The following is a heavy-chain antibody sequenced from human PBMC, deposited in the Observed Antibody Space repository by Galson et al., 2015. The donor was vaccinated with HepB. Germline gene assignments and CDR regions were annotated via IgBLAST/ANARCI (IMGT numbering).Heavy chain of an antibody. V-gene: IGHV3-30-3*01. CDR2: ISYDGSNK. CDR3: ARDAWELLPRGYFHH. CDR1: GFTFSSYA. J-gene: IGHJ1*01. Sequence: SLRLSCAASGFTFSSYAMHWVRQAPGKGLEWVAVISYDGSNKYYADSVKGRFTISRDNSKNTLYLQMNSLRAEDTAVYYCARDAWELLPRGYFHHWGQGTLVTVSS. D-gene: IGHD1-26*01.